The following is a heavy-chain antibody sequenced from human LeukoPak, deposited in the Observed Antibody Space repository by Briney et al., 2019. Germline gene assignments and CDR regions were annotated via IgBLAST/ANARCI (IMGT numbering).Heavy chain of an antibody. D-gene: IGHD3-10*01. V-gene: IGHV3-21*01. CDR3: ARIYYGSGSQTLDY. Sequence: GGSLRLSCAASGFTLSSYSMNWVRQAPGKGLEWVSSISSSSSYIYYADSVKGRFTISRDNAKNSLYLQMNSLRAEDTAVYYCARIYYGSGSQTLDYWGQGTLVTVSS. CDR1: GFTLSSYS. J-gene: IGHJ4*02. CDR2: ISSSSSYI.